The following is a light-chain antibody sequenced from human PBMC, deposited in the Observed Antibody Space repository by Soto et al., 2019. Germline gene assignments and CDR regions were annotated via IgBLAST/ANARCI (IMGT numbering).Light chain of an antibody. J-gene: IGLJ2*01. Sequence: QLVLTQPASVSGSPGQSITISCTGTSSDVGGYNYVSWYQQHPGKAPKLMIYDVSNRPSGVSNRFSGSKSGNTASLTISGLQAEDEADYYCSSYTSSSLVFGGGTKLTVL. CDR3: SSYTSSSLV. CDR1: SSDVGGYNY. CDR2: DVS. V-gene: IGLV2-14*01.